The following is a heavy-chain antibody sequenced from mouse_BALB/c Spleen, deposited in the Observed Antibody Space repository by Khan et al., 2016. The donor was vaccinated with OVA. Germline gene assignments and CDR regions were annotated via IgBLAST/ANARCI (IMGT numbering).Heavy chain of an antibody. Sequence: VQLKQSGPGLVKPSQSLSLTCTVTGYSITSDYAWNWIRQFPGNKLEWMGFISYSGNTNYNPSLKSRISITRDTSKNQFFLQWNSVTTEDTATYYCARVYWGDFDYWGQGTTLTGSS. CDR1: GYSITSDYA. CDR2: ISYSGNT. CDR3: ARVYWGDFDY. V-gene: IGHV3-2*02. J-gene: IGHJ2*01. D-gene: IGHD1-1*01.